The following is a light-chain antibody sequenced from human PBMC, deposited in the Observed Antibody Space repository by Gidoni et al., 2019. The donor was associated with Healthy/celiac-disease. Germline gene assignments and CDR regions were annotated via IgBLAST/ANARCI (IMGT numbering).Light chain of an antibody. J-gene: IGKJ1*01. Sequence: DIVMTQSPASLAVSLGERATINCKSSQNVLYSSNNKNYLAWYQQKPGQPPKLLIYWASTRESGVPDRFSGSGSGTDFTLTISSLQAEDVAVYYCQQYYSTPPTFXXXTKVEIK. CDR2: WAS. CDR1: QNVLYSSNNKNY. CDR3: QQYYSTPPT. V-gene: IGKV4-1*01.